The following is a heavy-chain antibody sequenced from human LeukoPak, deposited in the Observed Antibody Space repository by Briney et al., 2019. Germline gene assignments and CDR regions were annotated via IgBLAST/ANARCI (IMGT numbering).Heavy chain of an antibody. CDR3: ARAPTYYDILTGGYYYYGMDV. J-gene: IGHJ6*02. D-gene: IGHD3-9*01. CDR2: INHSGST. CDR1: GGSFSGYY. Sequence: SETLSLTCAVYGGSFSGYYWSWIRQPPGKGLEWIGEINHSGSTNYNPSLKSQVTISVDTSKNQFSLKLSSVTAADTAVYYCARAPTYYDILTGGYYYYGMDVWGQGTTVTVSS. V-gene: IGHV4-34*01.